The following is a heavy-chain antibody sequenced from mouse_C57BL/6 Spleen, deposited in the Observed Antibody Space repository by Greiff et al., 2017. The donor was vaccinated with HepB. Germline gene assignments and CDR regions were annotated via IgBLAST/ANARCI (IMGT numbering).Heavy chain of an antibody. V-gene: IGHV1-64*01. Sequence: VQLQQSGAELVKPGASVKLSCKASGYTFTSYWMHWVKQRPGQGLEWIGMIHPNSGSTNYNEKFKSKATLTVDKSSSTAYMQLSSLTSEDSAVYYCARGYYSDYGGCYYFDYWGQGTTLTVSS. CDR1: GYTFTSYW. D-gene: IGHD2-13*01. CDR2: IHPNSGST. CDR3: ARGYYSDYGGCYYFDY. J-gene: IGHJ2*01.